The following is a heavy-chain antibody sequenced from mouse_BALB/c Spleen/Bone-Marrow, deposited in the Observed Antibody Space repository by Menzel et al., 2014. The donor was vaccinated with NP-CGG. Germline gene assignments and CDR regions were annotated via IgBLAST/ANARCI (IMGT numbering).Heavy chain of an antibody. Sequence: EVQLQQSGAELVKPGASVKLSCTASGFNIKAAYMHWMKQRPEQGLEWIGRLAPGNGNTQYDPKFKGKATITADTSSNTAYLRLIRLTSEDTSVYYCVRSPGEVYYWSQGTLVTVSA. D-gene: IGHD1-3*01. J-gene: IGHJ3*01. V-gene: IGHV14-3*02. CDR1: GFNIKAAY. CDR2: LAPGNGNT. CDR3: VRSPGEVYY.